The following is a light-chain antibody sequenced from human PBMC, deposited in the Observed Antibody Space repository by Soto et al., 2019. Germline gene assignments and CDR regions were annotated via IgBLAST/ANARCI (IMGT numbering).Light chain of an antibody. CDR3: QQYYTTPLT. Sequence: DIVMTQSPDSLAVSLGERATINCKSSQSVLYSSNNKNYLAWYQQKPGQPPKALIYWASNRESGVPDRFSGSGSGTDFTLTISSLQAEDVAVYYCQQYYTTPLTFGQGTKVEIK. J-gene: IGKJ1*01. CDR1: QSVLYSSNNKNY. V-gene: IGKV4-1*01. CDR2: WAS.